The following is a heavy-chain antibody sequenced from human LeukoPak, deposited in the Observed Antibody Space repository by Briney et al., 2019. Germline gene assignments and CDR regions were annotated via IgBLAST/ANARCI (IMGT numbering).Heavy chain of an antibody. V-gene: IGHV4-34*01. Sequence: SETLSLTCAVYGGSFSGYYWSWIRQPPGKGLEWIGEINHSGSTDYNPSLKSRVTISVDTSKNQFSLKLSSVTAADTAVYYCARAPPGYYYGSRYYYMDVWGKGTTVTVSS. D-gene: IGHD3-10*01. CDR3: ARAPPGYYYGSRYYYMDV. CDR1: GGSFSGYY. CDR2: INHSGST. J-gene: IGHJ6*03.